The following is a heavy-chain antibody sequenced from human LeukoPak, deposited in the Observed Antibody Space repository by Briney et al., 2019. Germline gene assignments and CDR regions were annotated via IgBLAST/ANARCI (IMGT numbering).Heavy chain of an antibody. CDR2: MNPNSGNT. CDR1: GYTFTSYY. V-gene: IGHV1-8*02. Sequence: ASVKVSCKASGYTFTSYYMHWVRQATGQGLEWMGWMNPNSGNTGYAQNFQGRVTMTRDTSISTAYMELASLTSDDTAVYYCARGSSDCTSASCYNFWGQGTLVTVSA. CDR3: ARGSSDCTSASCYNF. D-gene: IGHD2-2*02. J-gene: IGHJ4*02.